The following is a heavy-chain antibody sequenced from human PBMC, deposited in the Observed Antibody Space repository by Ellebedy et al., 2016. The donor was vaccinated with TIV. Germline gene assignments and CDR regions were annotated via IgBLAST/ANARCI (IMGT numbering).Heavy chain of an antibody. V-gene: IGHV3-33*03. CDR3: AKEISGGYSYGYGGAVAYFDP. CDR2: IWYDGINK. CDR1: RFTFSSYG. J-gene: IGHJ2*01. Sequence: GESLKISCAASRFTFSSYGMHWVRQAPGKGLEWVAVIWYDGINKYYADSVKGRFTISRDNAKNSLYLQMNSLRAEDTALYYCAKEISGGYSYGYGGAVAYFDPWGRGTLVTVSS. D-gene: IGHD5-18*01.